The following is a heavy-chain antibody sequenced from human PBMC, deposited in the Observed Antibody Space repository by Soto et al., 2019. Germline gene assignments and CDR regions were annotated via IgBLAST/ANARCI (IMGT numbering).Heavy chain of an antibody. CDR2: INPSGGST. D-gene: IGHD2-15*01. V-gene: IGHV1-46*03. CDR3: ARVYCSGGSCYSIDY. J-gene: IGHJ4*02. Sequence: ASVKVSCKASGYTFTSYYMHWVRQAPGQGLEWMGIINPSGGSTSYAQKFQGRVTTTRDTSTSTVYMELSSLRSEDTAVYYCARVYCSGGSCYSIDYWGRGTLVTVSS. CDR1: GYTFTSYY.